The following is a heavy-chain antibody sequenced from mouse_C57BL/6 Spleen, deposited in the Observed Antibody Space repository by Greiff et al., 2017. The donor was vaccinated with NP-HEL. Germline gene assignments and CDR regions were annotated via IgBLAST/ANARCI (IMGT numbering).Heavy chain of an antibody. CDR2: INPSTGGT. CDR3: ARSSSDSSGYVRYAMDY. D-gene: IGHD3-2*02. CDR1: GYSFTGYY. Sequence: VQLQQSGPELVKPGASVKISCKASGYSFTGYYMNWVKQSPEKSLEWIGEINPSTGGTTYNQKFKAKATLTVDKSSSTAYMQLKSLTSEDSAVYYCARSSSDSSGYVRYAMDYWGQGTSVTVSS. V-gene: IGHV1-42*01. J-gene: IGHJ4*01.